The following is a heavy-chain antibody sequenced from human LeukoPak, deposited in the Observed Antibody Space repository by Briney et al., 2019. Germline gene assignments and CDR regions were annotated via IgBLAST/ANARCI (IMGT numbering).Heavy chain of an antibody. D-gene: IGHD5-12*01. CDR2: IKQDESEK. V-gene: IGHV3-7*01. Sequence: GGSLRLSCVASGFTFSSYWMSWVRQAPGKGLEWVANIKQDESEKYYVDSVKGRFTISRDNAKNSVYLQMNSLRGEDTAVYYCARVATSSYYYYYYYMDVWGKGTTVTISS. CDR1: GFTFSSYW. J-gene: IGHJ6*03. CDR3: ARVATSSYYYYYYYMDV.